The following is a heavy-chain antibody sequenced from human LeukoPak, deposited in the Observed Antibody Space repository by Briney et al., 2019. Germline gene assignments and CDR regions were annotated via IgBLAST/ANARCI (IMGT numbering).Heavy chain of an antibody. D-gene: IGHD5-18*01. V-gene: IGHV4-59*08. CDR2: IYYSGST. Sequence: SETLSLTCTVSGGPISSYYWSWIRQPPGKGLEWIGYIYYSGSTNYNPSLKSRVTISVGTSKNQFSLKLSSVTAADTAVYYCARSYSYGYLSAFDIWGQGTMVTVSS. CDR3: ARSYSYGYLSAFDI. CDR1: GGPISSYY. J-gene: IGHJ3*02.